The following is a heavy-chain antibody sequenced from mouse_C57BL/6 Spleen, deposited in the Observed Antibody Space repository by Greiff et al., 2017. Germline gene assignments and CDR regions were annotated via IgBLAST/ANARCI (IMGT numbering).Heavy chain of an antibody. CDR3: ARYYGSSYDYAMDY. J-gene: IGHJ4*01. Sequence: VQLQQSGAELVKPGASVKISCKASGYAFSSYWMNWVKQRPGKGLEWIGQIYPGDGDTNYNGKFKGKATLAADKSSSPAYMQLSSLTSEDSAVYFCARYYGSSYDYAMDYWGQGTSVTVSS. D-gene: IGHD1-1*01. CDR1: GYAFSSYW. CDR2: IYPGDGDT. V-gene: IGHV1-80*01.